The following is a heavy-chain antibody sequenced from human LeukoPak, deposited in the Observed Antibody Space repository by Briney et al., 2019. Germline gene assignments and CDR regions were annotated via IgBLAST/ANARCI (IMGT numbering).Heavy chain of an antibody. V-gene: IGHV1-18*01. J-gene: IGHJ6*02. CDR3: ARDEWSKSARYFDWLSLGGYYYYGMDV. Sequence: ASVKVSCKASGYTFTSYGVSWVRQAPGQGLEWMGWISAYNGNTNYAQKLRGRVTMTTDTSTSTAYMELRSLRSDDTAVYYCARDEWSKSARYFDWLSLGGYYYYGMDVWGQGTTVTVSS. CDR2: ISAYNGNT. CDR1: GYTFTSYG. D-gene: IGHD3-9*01.